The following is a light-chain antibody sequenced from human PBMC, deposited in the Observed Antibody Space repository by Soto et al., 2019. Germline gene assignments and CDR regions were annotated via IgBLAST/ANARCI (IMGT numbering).Light chain of an antibody. CDR3: QLRPNWPLT. J-gene: IGKJ4*01. Sequence: EIVLTQSPATLSLSPGERATLSCRASQSISSHLGWYQQRPGQAPRLLMYDASNRATGIPARFSGSGSGTDFTLTISSLEPEDFAVFYCQLRPNWPLTFGGGTKVEIK. CDR2: DAS. CDR1: QSISSH. V-gene: IGKV3-11*01.